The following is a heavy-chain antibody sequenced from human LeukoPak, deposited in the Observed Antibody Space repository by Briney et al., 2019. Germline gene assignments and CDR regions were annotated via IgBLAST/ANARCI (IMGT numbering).Heavy chain of an antibody. D-gene: IGHD3-10*01. CDR1: GGSISSYY. V-gene: IGHV4-59*08. J-gene: IGHJ4*02. Sequence: SETLSLTCTVSGGSISSYYWSWIRQPPAKGLEWIGYIYYSGSTNYNPSLKSRVTISVDTSKNQFSLKLSSVTAADTAVYYCARSNSGMVRGVIGYFDYWGQGTLVTVSS. CDR3: ARSNSGMVRGVIGYFDY. CDR2: IYYSGST.